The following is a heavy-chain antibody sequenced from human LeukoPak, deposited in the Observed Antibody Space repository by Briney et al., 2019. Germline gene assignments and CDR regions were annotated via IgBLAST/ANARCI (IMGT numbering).Heavy chain of an antibody. CDR1: GFIFSNAW. Sequence: GGSLRLSCAASGFIFSNAWMSWVRQAPGKGLEWVGRIKSKTDGGTTDYAAPVKGRFTISRDDSKNTLYLQMNSLKTEDTAVYYCTTDLTVLLWFGESPPGDYWGQGTLVTVSS. D-gene: IGHD3-10*01. V-gene: IGHV3-15*01. CDR3: TTDLTVLLWFGESPPGDY. CDR2: IKSKTDGGTT. J-gene: IGHJ4*02.